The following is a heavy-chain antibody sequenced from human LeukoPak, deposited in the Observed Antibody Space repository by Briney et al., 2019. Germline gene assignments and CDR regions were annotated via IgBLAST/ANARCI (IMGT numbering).Heavy chain of an antibody. V-gene: IGHV3-21*01. CDR3: ARGTMFPYYFDY. CDR2: ISSSSSYI. Sequence: GGSLRLSCAASGFTFSSYSMKWVRQAPGQGLEWVSFISSSSSYIYYADSLKDRFTISRDNAKNSLYPQMNSLRAEDTAVYYCARGTMFPYYFDYWGQGTLVTVSS. CDR1: GFTFSSYS. D-gene: IGHD3-10*02. J-gene: IGHJ4*02.